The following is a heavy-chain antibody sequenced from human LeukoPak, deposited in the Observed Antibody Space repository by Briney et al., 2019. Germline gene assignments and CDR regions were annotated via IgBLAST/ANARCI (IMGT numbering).Heavy chain of an antibody. D-gene: IGHD3-22*01. Sequence: GGSLRLSCAASGFTFSTSWMHWVRQDPGKGLVWVSRINSDGKSTNYVDFVKGRFTISRDNAKNTLYLQMNSLRAEDTAVYYCVRDMGYYDKVWGQGTLVTVSS. CDR2: INSDGKST. J-gene: IGHJ4*02. CDR1: GFTFSTSW. V-gene: IGHV3-74*01. CDR3: VRDMGYYDKV.